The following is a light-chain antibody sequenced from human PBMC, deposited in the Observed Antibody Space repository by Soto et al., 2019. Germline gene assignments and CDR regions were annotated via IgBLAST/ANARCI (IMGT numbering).Light chain of an antibody. J-gene: IGKJ4*01. V-gene: IGKV1-9*01. CDR2: TAS. CDR1: QSISNY. CDR3: PQFKSYLLT. Sequence: DIQMTQTPSSLSASVGDRVTITCRASQSISNYLNWYQQKPGKAPKLLIYTASTLQSGVPSRLSGSGSGTDFTLTISSLQPEDVATYYCPQFKSYLLTFGGGSKVDI.